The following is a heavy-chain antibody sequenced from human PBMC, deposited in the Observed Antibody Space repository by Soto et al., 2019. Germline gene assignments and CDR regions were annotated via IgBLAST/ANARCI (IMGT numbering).Heavy chain of an antibody. CDR1: GFTFSSYA. CDR2: ISYDGSNK. CDR3: ARDITMVRGVKKGSYYGMDV. D-gene: IGHD3-10*01. V-gene: IGHV3-30-3*01. Sequence: GGSLRLSCAASGFTFSSYAMHWVRQAPGKGLEWVAVISYDGSNKYYADSVKGRFTISRDNSKNTLYLQMNSLRAEDTAVYYCARDITMVRGVKKGSYYGMDVWGQGTTVTVSS. J-gene: IGHJ6*02.